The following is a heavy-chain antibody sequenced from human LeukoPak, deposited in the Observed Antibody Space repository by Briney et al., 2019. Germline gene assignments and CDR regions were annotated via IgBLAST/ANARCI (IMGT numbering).Heavy chain of an antibody. Sequence: ASVKVSCKASGGTFSSYAISWVRQAPGQGLEWMGGIIPIFGTANYAQKFQGRVTITADESTSTAYMELSSLRSEDTAVYYCARTDIVGSSFYYYYYMDVWGKGTTVTVSS. V-gene: IGHV1-69*13. J-gene: IGHJ6*03. CDR1: GGTFSSYA. CDR3: ARTDIVGSSFYYYYYMDV. D-gene: IGHD6-13*01. CDR2: IIPIFGTA.